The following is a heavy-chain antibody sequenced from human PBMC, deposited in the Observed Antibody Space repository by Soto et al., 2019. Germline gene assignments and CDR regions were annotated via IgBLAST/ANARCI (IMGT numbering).Heavy chain of an antibody. J-gene: IGHJ6*02. CDR1: GFTFSSYE. CDR3: ARDLLRYCSSTSCYLPLDGMDV. D-gene: IGHD2-2*01. V-gene: IGHV3-48*03. Sequence: EVPLVESGGGLVQPGGSLRLSCAASGFTFSSYEMNWVRQAPGKGLEWVSYISSSGSTIYYADSVKGRFTISRDNAKNSLYLQMNSLRAEDTAVYYCARDLLRYCSSTSCYLPLDGMDVWGQGTTVTVSS. CDR2: ISSSGSTI.